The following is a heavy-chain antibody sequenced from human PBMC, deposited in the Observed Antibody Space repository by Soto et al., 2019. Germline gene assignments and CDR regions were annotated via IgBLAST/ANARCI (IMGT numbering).Heavy chain of an antibody. D-gene: IGHD6-19*01. CDR1: GFTFITSF. V-gene: IGHV3-7*03. J-gene: IGHJ4*02. CDR2: INQDGGGT. Sequence: GGSLRLSCVASGFTFITSFMGWVRQAPGKGLEWVANINQDGGGTYYVDSVEGRFTISRDSAKYSLYLQMNSLRGEDTAVYYCARYFRGSSRYFFDYWGQGPLVTFST. CDR3: ARYFRGSSRYFFDY.